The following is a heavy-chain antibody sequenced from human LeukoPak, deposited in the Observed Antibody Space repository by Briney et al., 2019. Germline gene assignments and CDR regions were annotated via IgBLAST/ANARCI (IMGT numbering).Heavy chain of an antibody. J-gene: IGHJ2*01. V-gene: IGHV1-2*02. CDR2: INPNSGGT. CDR3: ARAAAAMVTGWYFDL. D-gene: IGHD5-18*01. CDR1: GDTFTGFY. Sequence: ASVKVSCKASGDTFTGFYMHWVRQAPGQGLEWMGWINPNSGGTSYAQKFQGRVTMTRDTSISTAYMELSRLRSDDTAVYYCARAAAAMVTGWYFDLWGRGTLVTVSS.